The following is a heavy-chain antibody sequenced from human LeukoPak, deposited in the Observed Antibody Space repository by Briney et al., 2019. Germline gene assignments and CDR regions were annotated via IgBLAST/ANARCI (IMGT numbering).Heavy chain of an antibody. D-gene: IGHD2-2*01. J-gene: IGHJ5*02. CDR1: GFSPGTRGVG. CDR2: INWNDDK. Sequence: SGPRLLHATQPLTLTFTFSGFSPGTRGVGVGWIRQPPGKALEWLALINWNDDKRYSPSLKSRLTITKDTSKNQVVLTMTNMYPVDTATYYCAHSSEYCSSTSCYFWFDPWGQGTLVTVSS. CDR3: AHSSEYCSSTSCYFWFDP. V-gene: IGHV2-5*01.